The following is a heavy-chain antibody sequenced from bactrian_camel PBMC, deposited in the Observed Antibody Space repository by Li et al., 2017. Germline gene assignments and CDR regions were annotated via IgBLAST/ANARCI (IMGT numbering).Heavy chain of an antibody. D-gene: IGHD3*01. CDR3: AAGRGYYGSGRVCLSYAD. J-gene: IGHJ4*01. Sequence: VQLVESGGGSVEVGGSLRLSCAASGITYRSYSMGWFRQKPGLGREGVAAIDSDRADGTKNYADSVRGRFTISKDNAKNILYLQMDALRPEDTGMYYCAAGRGYYGSGRVCLSYADWGQGTQVT. CDR1: GITYRSYS. V-gene: IGHV3S31*01. CDR2: IDSDRADGTK.